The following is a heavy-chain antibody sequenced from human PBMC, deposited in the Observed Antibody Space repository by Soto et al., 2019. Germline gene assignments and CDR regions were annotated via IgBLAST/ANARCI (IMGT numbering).Heavy chain of an antibody. Sequence: GGSLRVSCATSGFTFSRYSMIWVRQAPGKGLEWVSLLSISSNFIYYAASVKGRFIISRANAKNSLYLQMNGLGAVDTAVYYCARGVRRGSYVGYGGLGTLVTVSS. V-gene: IGHV3-21*01. CDR2: LSISSNFI. D-gene: IGHD1-26*01. J-gene: IGHJ4*02. CDR1: GFTFSRYS. CDR3: ARGVRRGSYVGY.